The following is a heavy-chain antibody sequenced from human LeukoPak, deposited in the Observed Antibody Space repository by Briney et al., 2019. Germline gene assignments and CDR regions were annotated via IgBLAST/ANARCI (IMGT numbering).Heavy chain of an antibody. J-gene: IGHJ3*02. CDR2: IYHSGST. CDR3: ARDSHYYDSSALRGDAFDI. CDR1: GGSISSSSYY. D-gene: IGHD3-22*01. Sequence: SETLSLTCTVSGGSISSSSYYWGWIRQPPGKGLEWIGSIYHSGSTYYNPSLKSRVTISVDTSKNQFSLKLSSVTAADTAVYYCARDSHYYDSSALRGDAFDIWGQGTMVTVSS. V-gene: IGHV4-39*07.